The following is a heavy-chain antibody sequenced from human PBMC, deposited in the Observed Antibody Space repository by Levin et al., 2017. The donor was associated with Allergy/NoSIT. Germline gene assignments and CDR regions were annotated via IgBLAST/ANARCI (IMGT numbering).Heavy chain of an antibody. Sequence: SVKVSCKASGGTFSSYAISWVRQAPGQGLEWMGGIIPIFGTANYAQKFQGRVTITADESTSTAYMELSSLRSEDTAMYYCARGAGPPRADFDYWGQGTLVTVSS. J-gene: IGHJ4*02. CDR3: ARGAGPPRADFDY. V-gene: IGHV1-69*13. CDR2: IIPIFGTA. CDR1: GGTFSSYA.